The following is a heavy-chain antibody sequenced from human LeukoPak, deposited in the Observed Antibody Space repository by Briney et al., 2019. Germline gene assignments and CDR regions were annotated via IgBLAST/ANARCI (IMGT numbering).Heavy chain of an antibody. CDR1: GFTFSIYA. V-gene: IGHV3-23*01. D-gene: IGHD3-22*01. CDR3: ARDRPDYYGSDGHYYRRDGDY. CDR2: ITSRGEST. Sequence: GGSLRLSCAASGFTFSIYAMSWVRQAPGKGLQWVSSITSRGESTWYVDSVKGRFTITRDNSENTLYLQMHSLRAEDTAVYYCARDRPDYYGSDGHYYRRDGDYWGRGTLVSVSS. J-gene: IGHJ4*02.